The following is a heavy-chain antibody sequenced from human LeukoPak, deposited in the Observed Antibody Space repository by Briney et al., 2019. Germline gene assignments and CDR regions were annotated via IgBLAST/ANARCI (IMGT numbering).Heavy chain of an antibody. D-gene: IGHD3-16*01. CDR1: GFAFYDFA. Sequence: GGSLRLSCTTSGFAFYDFAMSWVRQPAGKELEGVGFIRRRAYGGASEYAASGKGRFIISRDDSKGIAYLQMNSLKTEDTAVYYCSRNGLVDFDYWGQGSRVIVSP. V-gene: IGHV3-49*04. CDR3: SRNGLVDFDY. CDR2: IRRRAYGGAS. J-gene: IGHJ4*02.